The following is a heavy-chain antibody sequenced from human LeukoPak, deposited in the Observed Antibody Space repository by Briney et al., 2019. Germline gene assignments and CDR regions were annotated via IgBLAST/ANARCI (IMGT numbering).Heavy chain of an antibody. D-gene: IGHD1-7*01. Sequence: ASVKVSCKVSGYTLTELSMHWVRQAPGKGLEWMGGFDPEDGETIYAQKFQGRVTITTDESTSTAYMELSSLRSEDTAVYYCARGPKNWNYRRYYYYYMDVWGKGTTVTVSS. J-gene: IGHJ6*03. CDR1: GYTLTELS. CDR3: ARGPKNWNYRRYYYYYMDV. CDR2: FDPEDGET. V-gene: IGHV1-24*01.